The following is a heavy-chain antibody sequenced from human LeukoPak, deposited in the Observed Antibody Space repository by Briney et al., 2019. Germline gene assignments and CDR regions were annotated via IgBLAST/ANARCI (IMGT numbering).Heavy chain of an antibody. D-gene: IGHD6-19*01. Sequence: TSETLSLTCTVSGGSISSGGYYWSWIRQHPGKGLEWIGYIYYSGSTNYNPSLKSRVTISVDTSKNQFSLKLSSVTAADTAVYYCARDRSSGWYHFDYWGQGTLVTVSS. CDR1: GGSISSGGYY. CDR3: ARDRSSGWYHFDY. V-gene: IGHV4-31*03. J-gene: IGHJ4*02. CDR2: IYYSGST.